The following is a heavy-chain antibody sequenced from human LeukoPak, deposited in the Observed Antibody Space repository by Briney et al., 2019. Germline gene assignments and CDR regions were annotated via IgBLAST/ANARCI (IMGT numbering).Heavy chain of an antibody. V-gene: IGHV4-59*12. CDR1: GGAITVDN. D-gene: IGHD6-19*01. Sequence: TLSLTCTLSGGAITVDNCSSIWQLPRKGLQWIGYIYYSGRTNYTPSLKSRVNMSVGTSKSQFSLKLSSATAADTAVYYCARALWASIGWYKLGYWGQGTLVTVSS. J-gene: IGHJ4*02. CDR2: IYYSGRT. CDR3: ARALWASIGWYKLGY.